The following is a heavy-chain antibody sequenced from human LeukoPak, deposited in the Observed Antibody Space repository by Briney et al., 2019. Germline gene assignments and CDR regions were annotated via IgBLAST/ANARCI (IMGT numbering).Heavy chain of an antibody. V-gene: IGHV3-66*01. CDR2: IYSGGST. D-gene: IGHD4-17*01. CDR3: ARYGDYTPDAFDI. CDR1: GFTFSSYG. J-gene: IGHJ3*02. Sequence: GGSLRLSRAASGFTFSSYGMHWVRQAPGKGLEWVSVIYSGGSTYYADSVKGRFTISRDNSKNTLYLQMNSLRAEDTAVYYCARYGDYTPDAFDIWGQGIMVTVSS.